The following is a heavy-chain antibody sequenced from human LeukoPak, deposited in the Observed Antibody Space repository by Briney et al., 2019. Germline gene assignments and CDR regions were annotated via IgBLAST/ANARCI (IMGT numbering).Heavy chain of an antibody. CDR1: GYSISSGYY. V-gene: IGHV4-38-2*01. CDR3: ARHVLTSMVRGPDDAFDI. CDR2: IYHSGST. Sequence: SETLSLTCAVSGYSISSGYYWGWIRQPPGKGLEWIGSIYHSGSTYYNPSLKSRVTISVNTSKNQSSLKLSSVTAADTAVYYCARHVLTSMVRGPDDAFDIWGQGTMVTVSS. D-gene: IGHD3-10*01. J-gene: IGHJ3*02.